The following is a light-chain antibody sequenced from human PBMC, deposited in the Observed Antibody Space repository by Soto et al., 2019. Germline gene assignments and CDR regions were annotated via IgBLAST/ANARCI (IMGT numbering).Light chain of an antibody. J-gene: IGKJ3*01. CDR1: QSSSNR. Sequence: PSQSSSNRLAWYQQKPGTAPKVLIYHASNLQSGVPSRFSGSGSGTKFTLTISCLQPDDFATYYCQQSETFSGPFGPVT. CDR3: QQSETFSGP. V-gene: IGKV1-5*01. CDR2: HAS.